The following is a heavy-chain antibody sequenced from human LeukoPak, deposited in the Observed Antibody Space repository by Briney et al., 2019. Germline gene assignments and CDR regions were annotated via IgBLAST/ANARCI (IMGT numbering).Heavy chain of an antibody. J-gene: IGHJ4*02. D-gene: IGHD3-10*01. CDR2: IYHSGGT. CDR1: GGSISTYY. CDR3: ARVGTYYRSLDY. V-gene: IGHV4-59*01. Sequence: ASETLSLTCTLSGGSISTYYWSWIRKPPGQGLEWIGYIYHSGGTNYNPSLKSRVTISLDTSKNQFSLKLSSVTAADTAVYYCARVGTYYRSLDYWGQGTLVTVSS.